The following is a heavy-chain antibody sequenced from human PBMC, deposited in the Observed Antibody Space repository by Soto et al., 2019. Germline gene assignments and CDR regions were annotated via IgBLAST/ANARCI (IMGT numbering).Heavy chain of an antibody. D-gene: IGHD4-4*01. Sequence: GGSLRLSCAASGFTFSSYAMHWVRQAPGKGLEWVAVISYDGSNKYYADSVKGRFTISRDNSKNTLYLQMNSLRAEDTAVYYCARHYTDNGMDVWGQGTTVTVSS. V-gene: IGHV3-30-3*01. CDR2: ISYDGSNK. J-gene: IGHJ6*02. CDR1: GFTFSSYA. CDR3: ARHYTDNGMDV.